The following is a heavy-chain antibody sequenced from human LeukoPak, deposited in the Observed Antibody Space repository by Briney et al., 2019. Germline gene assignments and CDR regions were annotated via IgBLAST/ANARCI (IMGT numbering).Heavy chain of an antibody. CDR2: IIPLLNIA. CDR1: GGNFSSYA. J-gene: IGHJ4*02. V-gene: IGHV1-69*04. CDR3: ATYCTGGRCPRTSDH. Sequence: GSSVKVSCKASGGNFSSYAFNWVRQAPGQGLEWMGRIIPLLNIANSAQKFQGRVTITADKSTSTIYMELSSLTSEDTAVFYCATYCTGGRCPRTSDHCGQGTLVTVSS. D-gene: IGHD2-15*01.